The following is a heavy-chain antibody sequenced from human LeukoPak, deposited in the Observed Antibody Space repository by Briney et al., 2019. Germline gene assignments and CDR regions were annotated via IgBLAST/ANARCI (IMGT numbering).Heavy chain of an antibody. V-gene: IGHV3-21*01. CDR3: ARIAAAGTAGDY. J-gene: IGHJ4*02. D-gene: IGHD6-13*01. Sequence: GGSLRLSCAASGXTFSSYSMNWVRQAPGKGLEWVSSISSSSSYIYYADSVKGRFTISRDNAKNSLYLQMNSLRAEDTAVYYCARIAAAGTAGDYWGQGTLVTVSS. CDR1: GXTFSSYS. CDR2: ISSSSSYI.